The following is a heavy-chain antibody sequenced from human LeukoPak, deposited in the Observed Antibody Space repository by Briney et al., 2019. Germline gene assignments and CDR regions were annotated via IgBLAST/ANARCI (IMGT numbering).Heavy chain of an antibody. J-gene: IGHJ3*02. Sequence: SETLSLTCTVSGGSISSSSYYWGWIRQPPGKGLEWIGEINHSGSTNYNPSLKSRVTISVDTSKNQFSLKLSSVTAADTAVYYCARAVLGMGRSFDAFDIWGQGTMVTVSS. CDR3: ARAVLGMGRSFDAFDI. V-gene: IGHV4-39*07. D-gene: IGHD7-27*01. CDR1: GGSISSSSYY. CDR2: INHSGST.